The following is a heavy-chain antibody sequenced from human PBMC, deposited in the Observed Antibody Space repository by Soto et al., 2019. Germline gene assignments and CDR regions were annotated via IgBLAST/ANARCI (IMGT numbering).Heavy chain of an antibody. CDR1: GFTFSSYG. V-gene: IGHV3-33*01. CDR2: IWYDGSNK. CDR3: ARESDTAMGDY. Sequence: QVQLVESGGGVVQPGRSLRLSCAASGFTFSSYGMHWVRQAPGKGLEWVAVIWYDGSNKYYADSVKGRFTISRDNSKKTLYLQMNSLRAEDTAVYYCARESDTAMGDYWGQGTLVTVSS. D-gene: IGHD5-18*01. J-gene: IGHJ4*02.